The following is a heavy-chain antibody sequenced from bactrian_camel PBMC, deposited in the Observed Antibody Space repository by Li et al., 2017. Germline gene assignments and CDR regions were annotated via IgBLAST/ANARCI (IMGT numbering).Heavy chain of an antibody. CDR2: ITLGGGVT. V-gene: IGHV3S1*01. CDR1: GLPDSSNC. Sequence: HVQLVESGGGSVQAGGSLRLSCAASGLPDSSNCMGWFRQAPGKEREGVATITLGGGVTYYADSVKGRFSISRDIASRTLCLQMSNLKPEDTALYYCASKVGMCGPNWSKLRFDSRGPGTQVTVS. J-gene: IGHJ4*01. D-gene: IGHD1*01. CDR3: ASKVGMCGPNWSKLRFDS.